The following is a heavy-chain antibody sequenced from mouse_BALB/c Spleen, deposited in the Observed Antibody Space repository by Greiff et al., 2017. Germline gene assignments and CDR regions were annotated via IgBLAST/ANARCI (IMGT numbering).Heavy chain of an antibody. D-gene: IGHD2-1*01. V-gene: IGHV1-82*01. CDR1: GYAFSSSW. J-gene: IGHJ2*01. CDR3: ARFTYGNLDY. CDR2: IYPGDGDT. Sequence: QVQLQQSGPELVKPGASVKISCKASGYAFSSSWMNWVKQRPGQGLEWIGRIYPGDGDTNYNGKFKGKATLTADKSSSTAYMQLSSLTSVDSAVYFCARFTYGNLDYWGQGTTLTVSS.